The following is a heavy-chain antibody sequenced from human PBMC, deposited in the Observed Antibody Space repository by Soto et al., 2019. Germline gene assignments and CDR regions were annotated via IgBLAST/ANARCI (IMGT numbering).Heavy chain of an antibody. Sequence: QVPLVQSGVEVKKPGASVKVSCKVSGDSFTRFAISWVRQAPGQGLEWMGWISTYNGNTNYGPKVQGRVTLTTDTSTSTAYMDLRRLRSDDTAVYYCAAGSFLGPWQYWGQGTLVTVSS. V-gene: IGHV1-18*01. CDR2: ISTYNGNT. J-gene: IGHJ4*02. CDR1: GDSFTRFA. CDR3: AAGSFLGPWQY. D-gene: IGHD1-26*01.